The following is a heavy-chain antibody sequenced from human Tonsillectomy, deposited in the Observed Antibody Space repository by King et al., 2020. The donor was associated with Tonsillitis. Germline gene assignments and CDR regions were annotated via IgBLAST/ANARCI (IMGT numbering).Heavy chain of an antibody. Sequence: VQLVESGGGLVQPGGSLRLSCSPSGFTFSSYAMHGVRQAPGKGLEFVSAISINGGSTYYADSVKDRITISRDNSKNTLYLQMSSLTAEDTAVYYCVLLGELSAWGQGTLVTVSS. V-gene: IGHV3-64D*06. J-gene: IGHJ5*02. D-gene: IGHD3-16*02. CDR3: VLLGELSA. CDR2: ISINGGST. CDR1: GFTFSSYA.